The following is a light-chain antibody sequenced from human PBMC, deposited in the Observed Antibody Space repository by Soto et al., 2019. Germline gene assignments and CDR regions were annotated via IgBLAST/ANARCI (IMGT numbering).Light chain of an antibody. J-gene: IGLJ1*01. CDR2: DVS. CDR1: SSDVDDYNY. Sequence: QSALTQPRSVSGSPGQSVTISCTGTSSDVDDYNYVSWFQQHPGKAPKLMIYDVSERPSGVPDRFSGSKSGNTASLTISGLQAEDEDDYYCCSYGGTFYVFGTGTKLTVL. CDR3: CSYGGTFYV. V-gene: IGLV2-11*01.